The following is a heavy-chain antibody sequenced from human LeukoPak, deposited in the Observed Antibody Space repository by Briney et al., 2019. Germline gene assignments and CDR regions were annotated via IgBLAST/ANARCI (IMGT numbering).Heavy chain of an antibody. CDR3: ARSRDGYNGAYFQH. CDR2: ISASGGST. J-gene: IGHJ1*01. Sequence: PGGSLRLSCAASGFTFSSSAMSWVRQVPGKGLEWVSGISASGGSTYYADSVRGRFTISRDNSKNTLYLQLNSLRAEDTAVYYCARSRDGYNGAYFQHWGQGTLVTVSS. V-gene: IGHV3-23*01. CDR1: GFTFSSSA. D-gene: IGHD5-24*01.